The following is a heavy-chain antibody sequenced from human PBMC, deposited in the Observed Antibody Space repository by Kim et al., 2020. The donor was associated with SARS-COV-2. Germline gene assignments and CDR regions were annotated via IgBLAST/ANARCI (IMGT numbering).Heavy chain of an antibody. CDR3: ARVGMTGALRGWFDP. CDR2: IYTSGST. D-gene: IGHD3-9*01. CDR1: GGSISSGSYY. Sequence: SETLSLTCTVSGGSISSGSYYWSWIRQPAGKGLEWIGRIYTSGSTNYNPSLKSRVTISVDTSKNQFSLKLSSVTAADTAVYYCARVGMTGALRGWFDPWGQGTLVTVSS. V-gene: IGHV4-61*02. J-gene: IGHJ5*02.